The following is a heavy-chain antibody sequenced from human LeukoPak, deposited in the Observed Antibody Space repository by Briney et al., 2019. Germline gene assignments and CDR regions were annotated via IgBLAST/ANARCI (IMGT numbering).Heavy chain of an antibody. J-gene: IGHJ6*02. Sequence: ASVKVSCKASGYTLTGHYIHWVRQAPGQGLEWMGWINPDSGGTKYAQKFQGRVTMTRDTSVSTAYMELSRLKSDDTAVYYCARALGRGYGMDVWGQGTTVTVSS. D-gene: IGHD2-15*01. CDR3: ARALGRGYGMDV. CDR1: GYTLTGHY. CDR2: INPDSGGT. V-gene: IGHV1-2*02.